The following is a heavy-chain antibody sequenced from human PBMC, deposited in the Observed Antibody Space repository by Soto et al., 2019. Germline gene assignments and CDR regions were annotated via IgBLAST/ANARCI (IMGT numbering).Heavy chain of an antibody. J-gene: IGHJ6*02. Sequence: QVQLVQSGGEVKKPGASVKVSCKASGYTFTSYGISWVRQGPGQGLEWMEWISGYNGKTKYAQKVQDRVTMTTDTFTGTVYMELRSLRSDDTAVYYCAREGDLPYYYYGMDVWGQGTTVTVSS. CDR1: GYTFTSYG. D-gene: IGHD2-21*02. CDR3: AREGDLPYYYYGMDV. V-gene: IGHV1-18*01. CDR2: ISGYNGKT.